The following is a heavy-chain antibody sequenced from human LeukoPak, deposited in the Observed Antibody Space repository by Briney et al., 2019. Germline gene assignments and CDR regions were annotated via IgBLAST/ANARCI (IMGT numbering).Heavy chain of an antibody. Sequence: PGGSLRLSCAASGFTFSRYWMSWVRQAPGKGLEWVANIRQDGSEKYYVDSVKGQFTISRDNAKNSLYLQMTSLRAEDTAVYYCAREHRSTSCCFDYWGQGTLVTVSS. CDR1: GFTFSRYW. V-gene: IGHV3-7*01. CDR2: IRQDGSEK. J-gene: IGHJ4*02. D-gene: IGHD2-2*01. CDR3: AREHRSTSCCFDY.